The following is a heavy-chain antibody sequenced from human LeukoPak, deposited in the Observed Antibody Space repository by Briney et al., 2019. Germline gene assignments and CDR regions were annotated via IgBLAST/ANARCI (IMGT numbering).Heavy chain of an antibody. CDR3: VRGIIGYYFDD. D-gene: IGHD2-15*01. CDR1: GYTFTIYG. V-gene: IGHV1-18*01. Sequence: ASVKVSCKTSGYTFTIYGISWVRQAPGQGLEWMGLISAYGNTNYAQNLQGRVTMTTDTSTSTAYMELRSLRSDDTAVYYSVRGIIGYYFDDWGQGTLVTVSS. J-gene: IGHJ4*02. CDR2: ISAYGNT.